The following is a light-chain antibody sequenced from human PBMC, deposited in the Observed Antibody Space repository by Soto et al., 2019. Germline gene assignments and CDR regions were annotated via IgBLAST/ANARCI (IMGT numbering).Light chain of an antibody. V-gene: IGKV1-33*01. CDR2: DAS. CDR3: QQYGNLPYT. CDR1: QDISNY. Sequence: DIQMTQSPSSLSASVGDRVTITCQASQDISNYLNWYQQKPGKAPKLLIYDASNLETGVPSRFSGSGSDTDFTFTISSLQPEDIATYYCQQYGNLPYTFGQGTKLEIK. J-gene: IGKJ2*01.